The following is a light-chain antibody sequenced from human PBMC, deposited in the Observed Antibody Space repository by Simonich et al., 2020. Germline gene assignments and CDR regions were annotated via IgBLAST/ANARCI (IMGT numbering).Light chain of an antibody. J-gene: IGLJ2*01. V-gene: IGLV2-14*01. CDR3: SSYTSSSTLV. Sequence: QSALTQPASVSGSPGPSIPISCTGTRSDVGGYNYFSWYHQHPGKAPKLMFYDVSKRPSGVSNRCSGSKSGNTASLTISGLQAEDEADYYCSSYTSSSTLVFGGGTKLTVL. CDR2: DVS. CDR1: RSDVGGYNY.